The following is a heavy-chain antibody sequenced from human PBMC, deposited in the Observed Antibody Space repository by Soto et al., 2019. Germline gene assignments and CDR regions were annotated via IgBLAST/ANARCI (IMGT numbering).Heavy chain of an antibody. Sequence: PSETLSLTCTVSGGSISSSSYYWGWIRQPPGKGLEWIGSIYYSGSTYYNPSLKSRVTISVDTSKNQFSLKLSSVTAADTAVYFCARPGRLQSNYGMDVWGQGTTVTVSS. V-gene: IGHV4-39*01. CDR3: ARPGRLQSNYGMDV. D-gene: IGHD4-4*01. CDR1: GGSISSSSYY. CDR2: IYYSGST. J-gene: IGHJ6*02.